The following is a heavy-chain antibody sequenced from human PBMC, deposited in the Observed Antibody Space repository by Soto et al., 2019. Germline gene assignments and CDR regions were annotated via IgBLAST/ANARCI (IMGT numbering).Heavy chain of an antibody. CDR1: GFTFSSYG. J-gene: IGHJ4*02. D-gene: IGHD7-27*01. CDR3: ARDPKTSGGQHWAFNYFDS. CDR2: IWYDGSNK. Sequence: GGSLRLSCAASGFTFSSYGMHWVRQAPGKGLEWVAVIWYDGSNKYYADSVKGRFTISRDNSKSTLYLQVDSLRPEDAAVYYCARDPKTSGGQHWAFNYFDSWGQGTLVTVSS. V-gene: IGHV3-33*01.